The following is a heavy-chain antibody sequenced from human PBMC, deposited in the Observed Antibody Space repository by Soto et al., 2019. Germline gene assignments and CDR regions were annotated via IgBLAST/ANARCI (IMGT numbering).Heavy chain of an antibody. V-gene: IGHV1-18*04. D-gene: IGHD3-22*01. CDR1: GYTFTIYG. J-gene: IGHJ4*02. CDR2: ISGYNGNT. Sequence: QVQLVQSGAEVKKPGASVKVSCKASGYTFTIYGISWGRQAPGQGLEWMGWISGYNGNTDYAQNPLDRVTLTTDADTSAGYMELRSLRSDDTAVYYCARVDYYDSSGYFGYWGQGTLITVSS. CDR3: ARVDYYDSSGYFGY.